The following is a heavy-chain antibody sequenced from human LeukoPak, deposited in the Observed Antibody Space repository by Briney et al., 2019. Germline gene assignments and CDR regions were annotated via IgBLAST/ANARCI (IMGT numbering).Heavy chain of an antibody. V-gene: IGHV4-34*01. CDR2: INHSGST. CDR3: ARGGQGYYFDY. CDR1: GGSFSGYY. Sequence: PSGTLSLTCAVYGGSFSGYYWSWIRQPPGKGLEWIGEINHSGSTNYNPSLKSRVTISVDTSKNQFSLKLSSVTAADTAVYYCARGGQGYYFDYWGQGTLVTVSS. J-gene: IGHJ4*02.